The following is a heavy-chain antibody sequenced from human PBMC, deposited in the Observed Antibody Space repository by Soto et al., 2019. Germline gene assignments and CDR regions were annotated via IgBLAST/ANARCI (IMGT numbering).Heavy chain of an antibody. V-gene: IGHV3-33*01. J-gene: IGHJ4*02. CDR3: ARDDNYYYNGLDH. CDR2: IVNDGSEQ. D-gene: IGHD5-12*01. CDR1: GFSFNTHG. Sequence: QVQLVESGGGVVRPGRSLRLSCEATGFSFNTHGMHWVRQAPGKGLEWVAVIVNDGSEQAYSDSVKGRFTISRDNSKNTLYLQMNNLRAEDTAVYYCARDDNYYYNGLDHWGQGILVTVSS.